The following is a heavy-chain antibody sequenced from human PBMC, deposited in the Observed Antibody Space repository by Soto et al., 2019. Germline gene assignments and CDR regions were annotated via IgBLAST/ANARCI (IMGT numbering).Heavy chain of an antibody. CDR2: ISGSGGST. D-gene: IGHD3-10*01. V-gene: IGHV3-23*01. CDR3: AKASGERNTMVRGVIISDAFDI. Sequence: EVQLLESGGGLVQPGGSLRLSCAASGFTFSSYAMSWVRQAPGKGLEWVSAISGSGGSTYYADSVKGRFTISRDNSKNTLYLQMNSLRAEDTAVYYCAKASGERNTMVRGVIISDAFDIWGQGTMVTVSS. CDR1: GFTFSSYA. J-gene: IGHJ3*02.